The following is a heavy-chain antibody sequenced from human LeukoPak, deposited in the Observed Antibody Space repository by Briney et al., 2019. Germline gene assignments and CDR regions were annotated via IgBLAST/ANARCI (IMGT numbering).Heavy chain of an antibody. J-gene: IGHJ6*02. CDR1: GFTFSSYW. CDR2: INHNGNVN. V-gene: IGHV3-7*03. D-gene: IGHD3-16*01. Sequence: SGGSLRLSCAACGFTFSSYWMNWARRAPGKGLEWVASINHNGNVNYYVDSVKGRFTISRDNAKNSLYLQMSNLRAEDTAVYFCARGGGLDVWGQGATVTVSS. CDR3: ARGGGLDV.